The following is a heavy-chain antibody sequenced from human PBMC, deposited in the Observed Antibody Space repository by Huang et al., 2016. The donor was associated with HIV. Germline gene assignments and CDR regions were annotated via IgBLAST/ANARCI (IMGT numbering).Heavy chain of an antibody. CDR2: MNHNTGNT. CDR3: ARSAYGDLDY. Sequence: QVHLVQSGAEVKKPGASVKVSCKASGYTFTNYDINWVRQAPGRGLEWMGWMNHNTGNTGFAKSFQGRVTMTRKTSITTAYMELTSVTSEDTAVYYCARSAYGDLDYWGLGTLVIVSS. J-gene: IGHJ4*02. V-gene: IGHV1-8*02. D-gene: IGHD4-17*01. CDR1: GYTFTNYD.